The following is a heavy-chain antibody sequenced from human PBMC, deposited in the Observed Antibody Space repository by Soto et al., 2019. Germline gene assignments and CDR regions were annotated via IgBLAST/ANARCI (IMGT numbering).Heavy chain of an antibody. V-gene: IGHV4-34*01. CDR2: INHSGST. Sequence: SETLSLTCAVYGGSFSGYYWSWIRQPPGKGLEWIGEINHSGSTNYNPSLKSRVTISVDTSKNQFSLKLSSVTAADTAVYYCARDRSDTAAHYYYGMDVWGQGTTVTVSS. CDR1: GGSFSGYY. D-gene: IGHD5-18*01. J-gene: IGHJ6*02. CDR3: ARDRSDTAAHYYYGMDV.